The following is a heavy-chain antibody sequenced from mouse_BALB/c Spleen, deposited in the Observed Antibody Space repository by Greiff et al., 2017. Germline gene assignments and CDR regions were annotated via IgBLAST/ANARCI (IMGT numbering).Heavy chain of an antibody. CDR2: INSNGGST. D-gene: IGHD1-2*01. J-gene: IGHJ4*01. CDR3: ARETRFITTAYAMDY. CDR1: GFTFSSYG. V-gene: IGHV5-6-3*01. Sequence: EVKVVESGGGLVQPGGSLKLSCAASGFTFSSYGMSWVRQTPDKRLELVATINSNGGSTYYPDSVKGRFTISRDNAKNTLYLQMSSLKSEDTAMYYCARETRFITTAYAMDYWGQGTSVTVSS.